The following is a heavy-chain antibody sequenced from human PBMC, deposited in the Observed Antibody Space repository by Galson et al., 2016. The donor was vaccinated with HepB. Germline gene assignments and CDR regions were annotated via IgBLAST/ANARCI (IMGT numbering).Heavy chain of an antibody. CDR2: ISRHGEDI. Sequence: SLRLSCAASGFTFAAYTMHWVRQSPEKGLEWVSLISRHGEDIGYADSVRGRFTTSRDNSKNALYLQMDSLTPEDTALYYCSNELDCGGYCTFFHSWGQGTLVTVSS. D-gene: IGHD2-21*02. V-gene: IGHV3-43*01. J-gene: IGHJ5*01. CDR3: SNELDCGGYCTFFHS. CDR1: GFTFAAYT.